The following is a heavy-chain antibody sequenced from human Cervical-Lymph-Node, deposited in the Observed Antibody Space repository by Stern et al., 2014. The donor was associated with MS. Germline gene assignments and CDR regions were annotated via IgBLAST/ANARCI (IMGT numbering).Heavy chain of an antibody. V-gene: IGHV1-46*03. Sequence: VQLVESGAEVKKPGASVKVSCKASGYTFSNYYLHWVRQAPGQGLEWMGIINPSGGSTNYAQKFQGRVTMTRDTSTTTVYMELSSLRSEDTAVYYCARNFFGSGSYNGRFDPWGQGTLVTVSS. CDR3: ARNFFGSGSYNGRFDP. CDR2: INPSGGST. J-gene: IGHJ5*02. D-gene: IGHD3-10*01. CDR1: GYTFSNYY.